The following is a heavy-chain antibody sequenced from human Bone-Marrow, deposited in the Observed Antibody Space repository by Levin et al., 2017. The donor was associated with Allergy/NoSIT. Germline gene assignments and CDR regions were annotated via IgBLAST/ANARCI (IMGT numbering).Heavy chain of an antibody. V-gene: IGHV3-7*01. Sequence: PGESLKISCAASGFTFSSYWMSWVRQAPGKGLEWVANIKQDGSEKYYADSVKGRFTISRDNAKNSLYLQMNSLRAEDTAVYYCARHGGYCSGGSCYPAYYYYGMDVWGQGTTVTVSS. CDR3: ARHGGYCSGGSCYPAYYYYGMDV. CDR1: GFTFSSYW. D-gene: IGHD2-15*01. J-gene: IGHJ6*02. CDR2: IKQDGSEK.